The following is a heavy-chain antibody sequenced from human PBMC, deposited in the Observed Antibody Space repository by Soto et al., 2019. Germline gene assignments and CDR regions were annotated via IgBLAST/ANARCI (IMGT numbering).Heavy chain of an antibody. CDR2: ITWNGGNT. Sequence: GGSLRLSCAASGFSFDDYNIHWVRQAPGKGLEWVSLITWNGGNTYYADSVKGRFTISRDGTTESVSLQMTSLKREDTGLYYCARETLSFGSALDVWGQGTMVTVSS. CDR1: GFSFDDYN. CDR3: ARETLSFGSALDV. D-gene: IGHD3-3*01. V-gene: IGHV3-43*01. J-gene: IGHJ6*02.